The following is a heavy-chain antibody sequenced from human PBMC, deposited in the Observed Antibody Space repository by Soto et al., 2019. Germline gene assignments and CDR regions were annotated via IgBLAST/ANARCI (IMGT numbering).Heavy chain of an antibody. Sequence: GGSLRLSCAASGFTFSSYSMNWVRKAPGKGLEWVSYISSSSSTIYYADSVKGRFTISRDNAKNSLYLQMNSLRAEDTAVYYCARDNYGDYCDYWGQGTLVTVSS. D-gene: IGHD4-17*01. J-gene: IGHJ4*02. CDR1: GFTFSSYS. CDR2: ISSSSSTI. V-gene: IGHV3-48*04. CDR3: ARDNYGDYCDY.